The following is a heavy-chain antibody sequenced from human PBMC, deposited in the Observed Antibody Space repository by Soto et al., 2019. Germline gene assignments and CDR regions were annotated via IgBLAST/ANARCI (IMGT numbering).Heavy chain of an antibody. J-gene: IGHJ4*02. V-gene: IGHV3-9*01. CDR3: VRSKGGYSYGTPFDY. CDR1: GFTFDDYA. CDR2: ISWNSGNI. Sequence: EVQLEESGGALVQTGRSLRLSCAASGFTFDDYAMHWVRQVLGKGLEWVSSISWNSGNIGYADSVKGRFTTSRDNAKNSLYLKMNSLRPEDTALYYCVRSKGGYSYGTPFDYWGQGTLVTVSS. D-gene: IGHD5-18*01.